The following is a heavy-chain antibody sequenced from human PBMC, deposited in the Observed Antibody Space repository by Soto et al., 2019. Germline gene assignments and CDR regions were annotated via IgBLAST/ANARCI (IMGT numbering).Heavy chain of an antibody. D-gene: IGHD3-16*02. J-gene: IGHJ6*02. CDR3: ARGGDYVWGSYRDKHYYYYYGMDV. CDR2: ISAYNGNT. V-gene: IGHV1-18*01. Sequence: GASVKVSCKASGYTFTSYGISWVRQAPGRGLEWMGWISAYNGNTNYAQKLQGRVTMTTDTSTSTAYMELRSLRSDDRAVYYCARGGDYVWGSYRDKHYYYYYGMDVWGQGTTVTVSS. CDR1: GYTFTSYG.